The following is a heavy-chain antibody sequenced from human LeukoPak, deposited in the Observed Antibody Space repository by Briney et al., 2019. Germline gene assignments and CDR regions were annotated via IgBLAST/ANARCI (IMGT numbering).Heavy chain of an antibody. CDR3: ARGNNYGSFNDF. CDR2: IYSSGST. CDR1: GGSINNYY. J-gene: IGHJ4*02. D-gene: IGHD3-10*01. Sequence: SETLSLTCAVSGGSINNYYWSWIRQAAGKGLEWIGRIYSSGSTKTNPSLKSRVTMSVDMSKNQFSLRLSSVTAADTAVYYCARGNNYGSFNDFWGQGTLVTVSS. V-gene: IGHV4-4*07.